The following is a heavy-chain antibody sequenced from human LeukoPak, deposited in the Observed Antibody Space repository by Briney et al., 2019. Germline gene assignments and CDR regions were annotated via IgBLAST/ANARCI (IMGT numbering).Heavy chain of an antibody. D-gene: IGHD6-6*01. V-gene: IGHV4-61*08. CDR1: GGSISSGGFS. CDR3: ARGPQLGLDY. Sequence: SETLSLTCTVSGGSISSGGFSWSWIRQPSGKGLEWIGYIYYSGSTNYNPSLKSRATISLDTSSNQFFLRLTSLTAADTAVYYCARGPQLGLDYWGQGTLVTVSS. J-gene: IGHJ4*02. CDR2: IYYSGST.